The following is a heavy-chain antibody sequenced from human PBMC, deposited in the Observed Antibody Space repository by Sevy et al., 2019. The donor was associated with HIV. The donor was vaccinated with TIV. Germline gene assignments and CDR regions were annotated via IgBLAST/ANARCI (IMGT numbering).Heavy chain of an antibody. CDR1: GFAFTNYYA. CDR3: ARPRSNYVDHYFFYAMDV. D-gene: IGHD4-17*01. V-gene: IGHV3-30-3*01. CDR2: ISYDGSDK. J-gene: IGHJ6*02. Sequence: GGYLRLSCTASGFAFTNYYAMHWVRQAPGKGLKWVALISYDGSDKFYADSVKGRFTITRDNFKNTLYLQMNGLTTEDTAVYYWARPRSNYVDHYFFYAMDVWGQGTTVTVSS.